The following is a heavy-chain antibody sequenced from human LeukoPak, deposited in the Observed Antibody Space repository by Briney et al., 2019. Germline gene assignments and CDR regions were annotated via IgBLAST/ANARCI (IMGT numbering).Heavy chain of an antibody. D-gene: IGHD5-24*01. CDR3: ARGGGMGHYYYYMDV. V-gene: IGHV4-59*02. Sequence: SETLSLTCTISGGSVSDYYWSWIRQSPGKGLEWIGYIYHTGSTSYSPSLKSRVTISVDTSKNQFSLKLSSVTAADTAVYYCARGGGMGHYYYYMDVWGKGTTVTISS. J-gene: IGHJ6*03. CDR1: GGSVSDYY. CDR2: IYHTGST.